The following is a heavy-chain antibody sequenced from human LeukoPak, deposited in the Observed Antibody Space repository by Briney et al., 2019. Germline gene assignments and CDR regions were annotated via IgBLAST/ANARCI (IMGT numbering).Heavy chain of an antibody. CDR1: GGSISSSYY. CDR2: IYYSGST. D-gene: IGHD7-27*01. J-gene: IGHJ4*02. Sequence: SETLSLTCTVSGGSISSSYYWGWIRQPPGKGLEWIGSIYYSGSTYYNLSLKSRVTISVDTSKNQFSLKLSSVTAADTAVYYCARLVLGNFDYWGQGTLVTVSS. CDR3: ARLVLGNFDY. V-gene: IGHV4-39*01.